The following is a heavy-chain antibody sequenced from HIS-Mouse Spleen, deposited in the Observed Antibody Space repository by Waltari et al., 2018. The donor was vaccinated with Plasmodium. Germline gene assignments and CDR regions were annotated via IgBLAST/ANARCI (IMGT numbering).Heavy chain of an antibody. Sequence: QVQLVESGGGVVQPGRSLRLSCAASGFTFSSYGMHWVRQAPGKGLECVAVLSYDGSNKYYADSVKGRFTISRDNSKNTLYLQMNSLRAEDTAVYYCAKAQGVINFDYWGQGTLVTVSS. CDR3: AKAQGVINFDY. CDR1: GFTFSSYG. J-gene: IGHJ4*02. D-gene: IGHD3-16*01. V-gene: IGHV3-30*18. CDR2: LSYDGSNK.